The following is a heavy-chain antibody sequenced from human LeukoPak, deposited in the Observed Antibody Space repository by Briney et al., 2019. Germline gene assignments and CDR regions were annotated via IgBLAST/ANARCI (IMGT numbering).Heavy chain of an antibody. D-gene: IGHD3-22*01. CDR3: AREGLSSGYYDSSGYYLGTFDP. CDR2: IYYSGST. Sequence: NPSETLSLTCTVSGGSVSSGSYYWSWIRQPPGKGLEWIGYIYYSGSTNYNPSLESRVTISVDTSKNQFSLKLSSVTAADTAVYYCAREGLSSGYYDSSGYYLGTFDPWGQGTLVTVSS. J-gene: IGHJ5*02. V-gene: IGHV4-61*01. CDR1: GGSVSSGSYY.